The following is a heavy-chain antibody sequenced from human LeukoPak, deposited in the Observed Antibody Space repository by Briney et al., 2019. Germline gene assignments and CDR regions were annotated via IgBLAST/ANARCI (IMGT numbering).Heavy chain of an antibody. D-gene: IGHD6-19*01. CDR2: ISGSGDST. CDR1: GFTFSNYA. V-gene: IGHV3-23*01. CDR3: ARRSDIAVAGAFDY. Sequence: GGSLRLSCAASGFTFSNYAMRWVRQAPGRGREWVSGISGSGDSTYYADSVKGRFTISRDNSKNTLYLQMNSLRAEDTAVYYCARRSDIAVAGAFDYWGQGTLVTVSS. J-gene: IGHJ4*02.